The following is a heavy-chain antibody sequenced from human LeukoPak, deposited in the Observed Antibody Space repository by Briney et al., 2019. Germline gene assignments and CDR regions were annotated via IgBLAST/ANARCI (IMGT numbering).Heavy chain of an antibody. CDR2: IIPIFGTA. CDR3: AKSPPTVTTDPWFDP. Sequence: SVKVSCKASGGTFSSYAISWVRQAPGQGLEWMGRIIPIFGTANYAQKFQGRVTITTDESTSTAYMELSSLRPEDTAVYYCAKSPPTVTTDPWFDPWGQGTLVTVSS. CDR1: GGTFSSYA. D-gene: IGHD4-17*01. V-gene: IGHV1-69*05. J-gene: IGHJ5*02.